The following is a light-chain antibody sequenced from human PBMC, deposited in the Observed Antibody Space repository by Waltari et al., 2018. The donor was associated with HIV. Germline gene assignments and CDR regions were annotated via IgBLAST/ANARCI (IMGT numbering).Light chain of an antibody. CDR2: NDY. J-gene: IGLJ1*01. Sequence: QSALTQPPSTSGTPGQRVTMSCSGPSPNVGTATAYSYQQIPGTAPKLLIYNDYQRPSGVPDRFSGSKSGTSASLAISGLRSEDEADYYCAAWDNILSGYVFGTGTKVTVL. CDR1: SPNVGTAT. V-gene: IGLV1-47*01. CDR3: AAWDNILSGYV.